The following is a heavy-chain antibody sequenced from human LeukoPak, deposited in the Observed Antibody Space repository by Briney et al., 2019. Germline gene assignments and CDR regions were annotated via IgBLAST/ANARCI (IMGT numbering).Heavy chain of an antibody. CDR3: ARAPRIAARPGLLFDY. J-gene: IGHJ4*02. CDR1: GESFSGYY. D-gene: IGHD6-6*01. CDR2: IYYSGST. Sequence: SETLSLTCAVYGESFSGYYWSWIRQPPGKGLEWIGSIYYSGSTYYNPSLKSRVTISVDTSKNQFSLKLSSVTAADTAVYYCARAPRIAARPGLLFDYWGQGTLVTVSS. V-gene: IGHV4-34*01.